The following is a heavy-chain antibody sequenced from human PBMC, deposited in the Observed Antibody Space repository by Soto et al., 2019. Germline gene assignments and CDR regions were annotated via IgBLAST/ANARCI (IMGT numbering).Heavy chain of an antibody. Sequence: QVQLVQSGAEVKKPGATVKVSCKASGYIVTSFGINWVRQAPGQGLEWMGCISEYGDSNYSAKLQDRGSLTTNTYTNTANMELRSLGSDDTGVYYCARGGGADDVWGQGTKITVSS. CDR1: GYIVTSFG. CDR3: ARGGGADDV. V-gene: IGHV1-18*01. CDR2: ISEYGDS. J-gene: IGHJ3*01.